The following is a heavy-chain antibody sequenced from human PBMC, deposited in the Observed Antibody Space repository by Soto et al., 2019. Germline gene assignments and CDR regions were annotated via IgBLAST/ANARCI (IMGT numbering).Heavy chain of an antibody. CDR3: ARVTVNFDWFRPLEYFDY. J-gene: IGHJ4*02. CDR1: GYTFTSYA. V-gene: IGHV1-3*01. D-gene: IGHD3-9*01. Sequence: QVQLVQSGAEVKKPGASVKVSCKASGYTFTSYAMHWVRQAPGQRLEWMGWINAGNGNTKYSQKFQGRVTITRDTSASTAYMELSSLRSEDTAVYYCARVTVNFDWFRPLEYFDYWGQGTLVTVSS. CDR2: INAGNGNT.